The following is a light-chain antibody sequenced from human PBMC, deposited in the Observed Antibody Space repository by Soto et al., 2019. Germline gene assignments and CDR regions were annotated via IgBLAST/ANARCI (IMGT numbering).Light chain of an antibody. V-gene: IGLV2-8*01. CDR2: EVS. Sequence: QSALTQPPSASGSPGQSVTISCTGTSSDVGGYNYVSWYQQHPGKAPKLMISEVSKRPSGVPDRFSGSKSGNTASLTVSGRQADDEADYYCSSYAGSNNVLFGGGTKLTVL. CDR1: SSDVGGYNY. J-gene: IGLJ2*01. CDR3: SSYAGSNNVL.